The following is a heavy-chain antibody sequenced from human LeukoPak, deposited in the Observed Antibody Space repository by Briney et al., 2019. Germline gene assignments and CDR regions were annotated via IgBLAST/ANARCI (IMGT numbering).Heavy chain of an antibody. CDR1: GFTFGDYA. CDR2: IRSKAYGETA. J-gene: IGHJ4*02. V-gene: IGHV3-49*03. Sequence: GGSLSLSCTASGFTFGDYAMSWIRQAPGKGLEWVGFIRSKAYGETADYAASVKGRFTISRDNAKNSLYLQMNGLRDEDTAVYYCARHKNSALGNFDYWGQGTLVTVSS. CDR3: ARHKNSALGNFDY. D-gene: IGHD3-3*02.